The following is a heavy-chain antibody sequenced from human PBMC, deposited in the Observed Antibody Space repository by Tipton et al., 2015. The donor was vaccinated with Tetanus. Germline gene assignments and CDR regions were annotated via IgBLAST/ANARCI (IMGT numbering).Heavy chain of an antibody. CDR1: GGYISNHY. V-gene: IGHV4-59*11. J-gene: IGHJ4*02. Sequence: TLSLTCTVSGGYISNHYWSWIRQPPGKGLEWIGYLYDNGRTKYNPSLKSRVTISVDKSKNQFSLRLGSVTAADTAMYYCAREPAATGTSLFDYWGQGALVTVSS. CDR2: LYDNGRT. D-gene: IGHD6-13*01. CDR3: AREPAATGTSLFDY.